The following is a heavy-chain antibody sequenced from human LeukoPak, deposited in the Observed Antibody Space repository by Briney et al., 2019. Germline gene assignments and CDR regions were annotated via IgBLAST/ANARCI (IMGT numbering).Heavy chain of an antibody. CDR1: GYTFTGYH. CDR3: ASPRQGLLFNLDY. J-gene: IGHJ4*02. CDR2: INPNSGGT. D-gene: IGHD3-10*01. Sequence: ASVKVSCKASGYTFTGYHMHWVRQAPGQGLEWMGWINPNSGGTNYAQKFQGRVTMTRDTSISTAYMELSRLRSDDTAVYYCASPRQGLLFNLDYWGQGTLVTVSS. V-gene: IGHV1-2*02.